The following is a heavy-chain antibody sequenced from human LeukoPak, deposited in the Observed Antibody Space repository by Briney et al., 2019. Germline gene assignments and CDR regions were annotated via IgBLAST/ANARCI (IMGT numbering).Heavy chain of an antibody. CDR2: INPSGGST. CDR3: ASSLNYYDSSGPLDY. D-gene: IGHD3-22*01. CDR1: GYTFTSYY. J-gene: IGHJ4*02. V-gene: IGHV1-46*01. Sequence: ASVKVSCKASGYTFTSYYMHWVRQAPGQGLEWMGIINPSGGSTSYAQKFQGRVTMTRVTSTSTVYMELSSLRSEDTAVYYCASSLNYYDSSGPLDYWGQGTLVTVSS.